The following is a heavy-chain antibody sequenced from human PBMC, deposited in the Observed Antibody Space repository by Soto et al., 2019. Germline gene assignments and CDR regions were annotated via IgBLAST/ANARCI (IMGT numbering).Heavy chain of an antibody. V-gene: IGHV1-3*01. CDR2: INAGSGNT. CDR3: ARGGTSYPY. J-gene: IGHJ4*02. D-gene: IGHD2-2*01. Sequence: ASVKVSCKASGYTFTSYAMHWVRQAPGQRLEWMGWINAGSGNTKYAQKFQGRVTMTRDTSTSTVYMELSSLRSEDTAVYYCARGGTSYPYWGQGTLVTVSS. CDR1: GYTFTSYA.